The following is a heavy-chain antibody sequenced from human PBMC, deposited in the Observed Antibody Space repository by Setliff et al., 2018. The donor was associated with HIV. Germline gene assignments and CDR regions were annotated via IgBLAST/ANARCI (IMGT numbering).Heavy chain of an antibody. CDR1: GFTFSNYG. D-gene: IGHD3-22*01. J-gene: IGHJ6*03. CDR2: ISASGANT. Sequence: GGSLRLSCAASGFTFSNYGLSWVRQASGRGLEWVSAISASGANTYYADSVRGRFTISRDNSKNTLYLQMNSLRAEDTAVYYCAKNDNYYYHYMDVWGKGTTVTVSS. CDR3: AKNDNYYYHYMDV. V-gene: IGHV3-23*01.